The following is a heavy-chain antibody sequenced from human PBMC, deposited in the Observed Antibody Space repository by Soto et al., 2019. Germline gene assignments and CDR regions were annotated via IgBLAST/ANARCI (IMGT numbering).Heavy chain of an antibody. CDR1: GYTFTSYA. Sequence: ASVKVSCKASGYTFTSYAMHWVRQAPGQRLEWMGWINAGNGNTKYSQKIQGRVTITRDTSASTAYMELSSLRFEGTAVYYCARDALRYYYFDYWGQGTLVTVSS. D-gene: IGHD3-9*01. CDR3: ARDALRYYYFDY. V-gene: IGHV1-3*01. CDR2: INAGNGNT. J-gene: IGHJ4*02.